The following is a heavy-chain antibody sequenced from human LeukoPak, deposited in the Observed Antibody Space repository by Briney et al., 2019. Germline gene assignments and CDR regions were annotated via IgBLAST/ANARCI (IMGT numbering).Heavy chain of an antibody. CDR1: GYTFTNYY. CDR3: ARPSSSWTTDAFDV. CDR2: ISAYNGNT. J-gene: IGHJ3*01. V-gene: IGHV1-18*01. Sequence: ASVKVSCKASGYTFTNYYIIWVRQAPGQGLEWMGWISAYNGNTNYAQKLQDRVTMTTDTSTTTAYMELRSLRSDGTAVYYCARPSSSWTTDAFDVWGQGTMVTVSS. D-gene: IGHD6-13*01.